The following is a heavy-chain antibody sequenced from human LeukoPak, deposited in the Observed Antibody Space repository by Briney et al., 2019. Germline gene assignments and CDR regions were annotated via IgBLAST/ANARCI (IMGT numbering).Heavy chain of an antibody. CDR2: IKQDGSEK. CDR3: ARAQWLVLDY. D-gene: IGHD6-19*01. Sequence: GGSLRLSCSASGFTFSSYWMSWVRQAPENGLEWVANIKQDGSEKYYVDSVKGRFTISRDNAKNSLYLQMNSLRAEDTAVYYCARAQWLVLDYWGQGTLVTVSS. CDR1: GFTFSSYW. J-gene: IGHJ4*02. V-gene: IGHV3-7*01.